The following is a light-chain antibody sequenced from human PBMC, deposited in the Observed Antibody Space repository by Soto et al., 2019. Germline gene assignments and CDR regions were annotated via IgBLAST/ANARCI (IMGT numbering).Light chain of an antibody. CDR3: KKYETFWGK. CDR2: DAC. Sequence: DIQMTQSPSTLSASVADTVTVTCRSSQSVSGWLAWYQQKPGEAPKLLIYDACALPRGVPSRFSGSGSGTKFTLTIASLQPDDFATYYCKKYETFWGKFGRGTKVDIK. J-gene: IGKJ4*02. V-gene: IGKV1-5*01. CDR1: QSVSGW.